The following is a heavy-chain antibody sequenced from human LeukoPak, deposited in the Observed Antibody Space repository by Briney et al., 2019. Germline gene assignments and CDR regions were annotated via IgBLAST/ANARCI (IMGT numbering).Heavy chain of an antibody. J-gene: IGHJ4*02. CDR3: ARESIAARPMDY. CDR2: INPNSGGT. D-gene: IGHD6-6*01. Sequence: VASVKVSCKASGYTFSDYYIHWVRQAPGQGLEWMGRINPNSGGTNYAQKFQGRVTMTRDTSISTAYMELSRLRSDDTAVYYCARESIAARPMDYWGQGTLVTVSS. V-gene: IGHV1-2*06. CDR1: GYTFSDYY.